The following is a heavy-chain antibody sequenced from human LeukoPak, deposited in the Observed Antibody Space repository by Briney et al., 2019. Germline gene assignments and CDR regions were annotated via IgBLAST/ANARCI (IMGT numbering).Heavy chain of an antibody. Sequence: GGSLRLSCVASGFTGSSNYMSWVRQAPGKGLEWVSIISGGGNTYYADSVKDRFTISRDNSKSTMYLQMKSLRAEDTAVYYCGSRDKGYYYGLDVWGQGTTVTVSS. J-gene: IGHJ6*02. V-gene: IGHV3-66*01. D-gene: IGHD5-24*01. CDR2: ISGGGNT. CDR1: GFTGSSNY. CDR3: GSRDKGYYYGLDV.